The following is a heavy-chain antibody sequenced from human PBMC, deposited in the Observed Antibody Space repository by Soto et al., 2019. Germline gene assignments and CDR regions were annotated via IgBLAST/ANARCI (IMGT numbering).Heavy chain of an antibody. Sequence: PSETLSLTCTVSGDSLSRGNYYWGWVRQPPGKGLEWIGSSSFTGNTFFNPSLKSRVDVFVDTSKNQFSLKVNSVTAADTAVYYCARPDSSSWAASFDSWGQGILVTVSS. D-gene: IGHD2-2*01. J-gene: IGHJ4*02. CDR1: GDSLSRGNYY. V-gene: IGHV4-39*01. CDR3: ARPDSSSWAASFDS. CDR2: SSFTGNT.